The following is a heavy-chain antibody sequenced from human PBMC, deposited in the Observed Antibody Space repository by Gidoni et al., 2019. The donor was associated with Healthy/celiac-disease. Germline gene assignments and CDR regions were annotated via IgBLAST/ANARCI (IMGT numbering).Heavy chain of an antibody. CDR1: GGSISSYY. V-gene: IGHV4-59*01. Sequence: QVQLQESGPGLVKPSETLSLPCPVSGGSISSYYWSWIRQPPGKGLEWIGYIYYSGSTHYNPSLKSRVTISVDTSKNQFSLKLSSVTAADTAVYYCARERGGSGVIDYWGQGTLVTVSS. CDR2: IYYSGST. D-gene: IGHD3-10*01. CDR3: ARERGGSGVIDY. J-gene: IGHJ4*02.